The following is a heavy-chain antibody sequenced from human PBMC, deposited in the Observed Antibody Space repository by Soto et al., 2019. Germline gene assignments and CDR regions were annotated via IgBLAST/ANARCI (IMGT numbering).Heavy chain of an antibody. CDR2: ISGSGGST. CDR3: AKVHDFWSGYPSTVLTGGMDV. CDR1: GFTFSSYA. Sequence: EVQLLESGGGLVQPGGSLRLSCAASGFTFSSYAMSWVRQAPGKGLEWVSAISGSGGSTYYADSVKGRFTISRDNCKNTLYLQVNSLRAEDTAVYYCAKVHDFWSGYPSTVLTGGMDVWGQGTTVTVSS. D-gene: IGHD3-3*01. J-gene: IGHJ6*02. V-gene: IGHV3-23*01.